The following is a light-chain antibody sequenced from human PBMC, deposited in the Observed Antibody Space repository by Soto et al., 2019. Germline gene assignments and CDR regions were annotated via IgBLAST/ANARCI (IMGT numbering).Light chain of an antibody. CDR3: QQYNSYWT. V-gene: IGKV1-5*01. Sequence: DIQMTQSPSTLSASVGDRVTITCRASQSISSWLAWYQQKPGKAPKLLIYDASSLESEVPSRFSGSGSGTEFTLTISSLQPDDFATYYCQQYNSYWTFGQGTK. CDR2: DAS. CDR1: QSISSW. J-gene: IGKJ1*01.